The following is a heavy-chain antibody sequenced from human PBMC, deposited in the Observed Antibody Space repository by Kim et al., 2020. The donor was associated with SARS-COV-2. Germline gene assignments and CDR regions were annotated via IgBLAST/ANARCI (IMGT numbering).Heavy chain of an antibody. CDR1: GGSISSGGYY. Sequence: SETLSLTCTVSGGSISSGGYYWNWIRQHPGKGLEWIGYIYYRGNTYYNPSLQSRVTISVDTSKNQFSLNLSSVTAADTAVYYCARDTYYGSGSYSGAWGQGILVTVSS. D-gene: IGHD3-10*01. CDR2: IYYRGNT. CDR3: ARDTYYGSGSYSGA. V-gene: IGHV4-31*03. J-gene: IGHJ4*02.